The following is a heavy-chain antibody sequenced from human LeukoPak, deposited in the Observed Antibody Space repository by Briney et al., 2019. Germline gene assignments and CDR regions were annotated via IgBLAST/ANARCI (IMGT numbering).Heavy chain of an antibody. D-gene: IGHD5-24*01. V-gene: IGHV4-59*01. J-gene: IGHJ5*02. CDR1: GGSISSYY. CDR2: IYYSGST. Sequence: SETLSLTCTVSGGSISSYYWSWIRQPPGKGLEWIGYIYYSGSTNYNPSLKSRVTISVDTSKNQFSLKLSSVTAADTAVYYCARDGEMATTTYNWFDPWGQEPWSPSPQ. CDR3: ARDGEMATTTYNWFDP.